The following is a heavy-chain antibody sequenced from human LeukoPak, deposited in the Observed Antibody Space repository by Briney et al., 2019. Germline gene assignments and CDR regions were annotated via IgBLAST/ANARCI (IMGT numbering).Heavy chain of an antibody. CDR1: GFTFSSYS. J-gene: IGHJ5*02. D-gene: IGHD5-12*01. CDR3: ARAPSGYDENWFDP. V-gene: IGHV3-21*01. CDR2: ISSSSSYI. Sequence: GGSLRLSCAASGFTFSSYSMNWVRQAPGKGLEWVSSISSSSSYIYYADSVKGRFTISRDNAKNSLYLQMNSLRAEDTAVYYCARAPSGYDENWFDPWGQGTLVTVSS.